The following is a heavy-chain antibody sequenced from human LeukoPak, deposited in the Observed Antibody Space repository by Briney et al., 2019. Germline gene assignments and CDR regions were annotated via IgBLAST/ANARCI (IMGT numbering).Heavy chain of an antibody. D-gene: IGHD3-22*01. CDR1: GVTFNDHW. CDR2: INQDGSDM. J-gene: IGHJ3*02. Sequence: GGSLRLSCAASGVTFNDHWMTWVRQAPGKGLEWVANINQDGSDMHYVAPVRGRFTISRDNPKNSLYLQMNSLWAEDTAVYYCARDPYDRGGYGAFAIWGRGTVVTVSS. CDR3: ARDPYDRGGYGAFAI. V-gene: IGHV3-7*01.